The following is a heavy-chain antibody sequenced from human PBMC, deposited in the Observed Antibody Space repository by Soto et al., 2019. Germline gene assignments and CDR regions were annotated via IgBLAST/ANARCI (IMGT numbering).Heavy chain of an antibody. V-gene: IGHV6-1*01. CDR3: ARERGDNGNDGYSYYGMDV. J-gene: IGHJ6*02. Sequence: SQTLSLTCAISGDSVSSNSAAWNWIRQSPSRGLEWLGRTYYRSKWYNDYAVSVKSRITINPDTSKNEVSLQLKSVTPGDTAVYYCARERGDNGNDGYSYYGMDVWGQGTTVTVSS. CDR2: TYYRSKWYN. D-gene: IGHD1-1*01. CDR1: GDSVSSNSAA.